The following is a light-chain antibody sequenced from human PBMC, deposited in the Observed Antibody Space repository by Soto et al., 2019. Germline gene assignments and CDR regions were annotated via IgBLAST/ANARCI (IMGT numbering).Light chain of an antibody. CDR3: QQRSSWPLT. V-gene: IGKV3-11*01. J-gene: IGKJ4*01. CDR1: QSVSSS. Sequence: EIVLTQSPATLSLSPGARATLSCRASQSVSSSLAWYQQRPGQVPRLLIFDASKRATGIPARFSCSGSGTDFSLITNSLDPEDFAVDYCQQRSSWPLTFGGGTKVEIK. CDR2: DAS.